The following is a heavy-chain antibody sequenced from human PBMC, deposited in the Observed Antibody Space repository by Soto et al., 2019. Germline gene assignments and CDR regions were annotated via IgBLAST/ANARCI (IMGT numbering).Heavy chain of an antibody. CDR3: ARQKGLSEKFDY. D-gene: IGHD5-12*01. CDR2: IYYSGST. Sequence: SETLSLTCTVSGGSISSSSYYWGWIRQPPGKGLEWIGSIYYSGSTYYNPSLKSRVTISVDTSKNQFSLKLSSVTAADTAVYYCARQKGLSEKFDYWGQGTLVTVSS. CDR1: GGSISSSSYY. J-gene: IGHJ4*02. V-gene: IGHV4-39*01.